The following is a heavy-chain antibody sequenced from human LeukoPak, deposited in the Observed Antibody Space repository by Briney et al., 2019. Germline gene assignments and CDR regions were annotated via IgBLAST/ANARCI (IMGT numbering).Heavy chain of an antibody. CDR1: GGSFSGYY. CDR3: ARTLYPAGLEPFDY. V-gene: IGHV4-34*01. CDR2: INHSGST. J-gene: IGHJ4*02. Sequence: SETLSLTCAVYGGSFSGYYWSWIRQPPGKGLEWIGEINHSGSTNYNPSLKSRVTISVDTSKNQFSLKLSSVTAADTAVYYCARTLYPAGLEPFDYWGQGTLVTVSS. D-gene: IGHD6-19*01.